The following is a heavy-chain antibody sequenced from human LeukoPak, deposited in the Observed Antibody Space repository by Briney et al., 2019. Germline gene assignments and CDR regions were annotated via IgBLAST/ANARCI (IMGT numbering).Heavy chain of an antibody. Sequence: GRSLRLSCAASGFTFSSYGMHWVRQAPGKGLEWVAVIWYDGSNKYYADSVKGRFTISRDNSKNTLYLQMNSLRAEDTAVYYRARDYYGSGSYYPGGFDYWGQGTLVTVSS. CDR2: IWYDGSNK. CDR1: GFTFSSYG. V-gene: IGHV3-33*01. J-gene: IGHJ4*02. D-gene: IGHD3-10*01. CDR3: ARDYYGSGSYYPGGFDY.